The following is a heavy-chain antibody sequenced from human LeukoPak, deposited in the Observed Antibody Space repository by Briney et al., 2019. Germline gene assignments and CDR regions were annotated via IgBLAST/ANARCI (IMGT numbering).Heavy chain of an antibody. J-gene: IGHJ5*02. CDR3: ARAGILSTGDYFDP. CDR1: GGSITDGTFY. CDR2: FQHSWNT. Sequence: PSETLSLTCIVSGGSITDGTFYWGWTRQSPGKGLEWIGTFQHSWNTFYNPSLQSRVTISVDTSKNQFSLKLSSVSDADTAVYYCARAGILSTGDYFDPWGQGTLVTVSS. V-gene: IGHV4-39*07. D-gene: IGHD5/OR15-5a*01.